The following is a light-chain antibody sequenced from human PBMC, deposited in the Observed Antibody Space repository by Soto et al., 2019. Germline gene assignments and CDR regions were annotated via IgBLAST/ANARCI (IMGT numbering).Light chain of an antibody. CDR1: QSVSSSY. J-gene: IGKJ5*01. Sequence: IVLTQSPGTLSLSPGERATLSCRSSQSVSSSYLAWYQQKPGQAPRLLIYGASSRATGIPDRFSGSGSGTEFTLTISNLQSEDLAVYYCQQYNNWPRTFGQGTRLEIK. CDR3: QQYNNWPRT. CDR2: GAS. V-gene: IGKV3-20*01.